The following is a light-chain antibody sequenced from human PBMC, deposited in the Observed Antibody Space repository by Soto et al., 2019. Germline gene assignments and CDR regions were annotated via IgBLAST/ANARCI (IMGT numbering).Light chain of an antibody. V-gene: IGKV1-39*01. J-gene: IGKJ1*01. CDR2: AAS. CDR1: QSISSY. Sequence: DIQMTQSPSSLSASVGDRVTITCRASQSISSYLNWYQQKPGKAPKLLIYAASSLQCGVPSRFSGSGSGTDFTLTISSLQPEDFATYYCQQSYSTPCTFGQGNKVEIK. CDR3: QQSYSTPCT.